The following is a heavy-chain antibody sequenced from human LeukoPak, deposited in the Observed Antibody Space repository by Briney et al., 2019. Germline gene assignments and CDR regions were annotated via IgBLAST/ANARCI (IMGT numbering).Heavy chain of an antibody. D-gene: IGHD3-9*01. Sequence: MSSETLSLTCTASGVSISSYYWSWIRQPPGKGLEWIGYIYYSGSTNYNPSLKSRVTISVDTSKNQFSLKLSSVTAADTAVYYCARDQTYYDILTGFDYYGMDVWGQGTTVTVSS. CDR1: GVSISSYY. V-gene: IGHV4-59*01. CDR3: ARDQTYYDILTGFDYYGMDV. J-gene: IGHJ6*02. CDR2: IYYSGST.